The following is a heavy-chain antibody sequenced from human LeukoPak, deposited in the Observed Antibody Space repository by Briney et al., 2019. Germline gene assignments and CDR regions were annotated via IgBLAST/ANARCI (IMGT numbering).Heavy chain of an antibody. CDR2: INPNSGGT. Sequence: GASVKVSCKASGYTFTGYYMHWVRQAPGQGLEWMGRINPNSGGTNYAQKFQGRVTMTRDTSISTAYMELSRLRSDDTAVYYCARDLGYCSGGSCSAYWGQGTLVTVSS. D-gene: IGHD2-15*01. V-gene: IGHV1-2*06. CDR1: GYTFTGYY. J-gene: IGHJ4*02. CDR3: ARDLGYCSGGSCSAY.